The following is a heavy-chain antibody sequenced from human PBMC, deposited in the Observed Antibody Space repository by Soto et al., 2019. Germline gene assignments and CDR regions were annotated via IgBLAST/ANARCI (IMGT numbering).Heavy chain of an antibody. CDR2: IYSGGST. CDR3: ASRYSSSWRYYYYYGMDV. J-gene: IGHJ6*02. CDR1: GFPVSNNY. D-gene: IGHD6-13*01. Sequence: PGASLRLSYATSGFPVSNNYMSWVRQAPGKGLEWVSVIYSGGSTYYADSVKGQFTISTDKSKNTQYLQMNNMRDEDTAVYYCASRYSSSWRYYYYYGMDVWGQGT. V-gene: IGHV3-53*01.